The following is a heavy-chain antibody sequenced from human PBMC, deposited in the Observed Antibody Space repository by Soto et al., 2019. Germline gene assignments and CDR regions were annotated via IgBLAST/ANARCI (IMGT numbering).Heavy chain of an antibody. V-gene: IGHV1-8*01. D-gene: IGHD6-13*01. Sequence: ASVKVSCKASGYTFTSYDINWVRQATGQGLEWMGWMNPNSGNTGYAQKFQGRVTMARNISISTAYMELSSLRSEDTAVYYCARGRRYSRSWPYFYCMDVWGKGTTVTVAS. CDR2: MNPNSGNT. CDR3: ARGRRYSRSWPYFYCMDV. J-gene: IGHJ6*03. CDR1: GYTFTSYD.